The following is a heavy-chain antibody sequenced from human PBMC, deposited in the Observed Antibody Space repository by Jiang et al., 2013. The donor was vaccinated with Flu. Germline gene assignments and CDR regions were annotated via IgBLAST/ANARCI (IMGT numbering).Heavy chain of an antibody. V-gene: IGHV1-18*01. CDR2: ISAYNGNT. J-gene: IGHJ5*02. CDR3: ARVYSNSPYYCARSGSYFRHWFDP. D-gene: IGHD1-26*01. CDR1: GYTFTSYG. Sequence: GAEVKKPGASVKVSCKASGYTFTSYGISWVRQAPGQGLEWMGWISAYNGNTNYAQKLQGRVTMTTDTSTSTAYMELRSLRSDDTAVYYCARVYSNSPYYCARSGSYFRHWFDPWGQGTLVTVSS.